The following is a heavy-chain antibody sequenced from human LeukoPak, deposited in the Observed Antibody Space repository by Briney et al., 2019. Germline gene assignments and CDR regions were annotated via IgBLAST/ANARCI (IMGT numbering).Heavy chain of an antibody. V-gene: IGHV3-30*04. D-gene: IGHD6-13*01. CDR1: RFTFRNYA. CDR3: AKDLAAAAPI. CDR2: ISSDGANK. Sequence: GGSLRLSCAASRFTFRNYAMHWVRQAPGKGLEWVAVISSDGANKDYADSVKGRFSISRDNSKNTLYLQMNSLRAEDTAVYYCAKDLAAAAPIWGQGTMVTVSS. J-gene: IGHJ3*02.